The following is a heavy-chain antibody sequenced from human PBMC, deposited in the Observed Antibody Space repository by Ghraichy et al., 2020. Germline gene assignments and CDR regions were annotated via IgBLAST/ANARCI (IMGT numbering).Heavy chain of an antibody. CDR2: IYYSGST. Sequence: SETLSLTCTVSGGSISSYYWSWIQQPPGKGLEWIGYIYYSGSTNYNPSLKSRVTISVDTSKNQFSLKLSSVTAADTAVYYCARVAVAGFEPFDYWGQGTLVTVSS. CDR3: ARVAVAGFEPFDY. J-gene: IGHJ4*02. CDR1: GGSISSYY. D-gene: IGHD6-19*01. V-gene: IGHV4-59*01.